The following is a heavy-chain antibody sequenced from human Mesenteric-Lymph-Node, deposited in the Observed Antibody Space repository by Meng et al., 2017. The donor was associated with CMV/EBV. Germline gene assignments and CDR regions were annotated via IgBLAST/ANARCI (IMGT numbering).Heavy chain of an antibody. D-gene: IGHD6-25*01. V-gene: IGHV3-11*01. CDR2: ISSSGSTV. CDR3: ARDGIQRGFDAFDI. J-gene: IGHJ3*02. CDR1: GFTFSDYY. Sequence: GGLRLSCAASGFTFSDYYLTWIRQAPGKGLEWVSYISSSGSTVYYADSVKGRFTVSRDNAGNSLYLQMNSLRAEDTAVYYCARDGIQRGFDAFDIWGQGTLVTVSS.